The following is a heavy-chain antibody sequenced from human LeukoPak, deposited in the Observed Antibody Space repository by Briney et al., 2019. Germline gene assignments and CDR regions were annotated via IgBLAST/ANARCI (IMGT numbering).Heavy chain of an antibody. CDR2: IYYSGST. Sequence: SETLSLTCTVSGGSISSYYWSWIRQPPGKGLEWIGYIYYSGSTNYNPSLKSRVTISLDTSKKQFSLKLSSVTAADTAVYYCARELGKFAFGVQHWGQGTLVTVSS. CDR3: ARELGKFAFGVQH. D-gene: IGHD3-16*01. V-gene: IGHV4-59*01. CDR1: GGSISSYY. J-gene: IGHJ1*01.